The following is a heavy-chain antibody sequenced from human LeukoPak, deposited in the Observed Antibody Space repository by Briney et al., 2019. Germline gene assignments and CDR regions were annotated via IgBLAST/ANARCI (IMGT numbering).Heavy chain of an antibody. CDR2: ISYDGSNK. D-gene: IGHD3-3*01. J-gene: IGHJ3*02. CDR3: ARKGLVIMGGAFDI. CDR1: GFTFSSYA. Sequence: GGSLRLSCAASGFTFSSYAMHWVRQAPGKGLEWVAVISYDGSNKYYADSVKGRFTISRDNSKNTLYLQMNSLRAEDTAAYYCARKGLVIMGGAFDIWGQGTMVTVSS. V-gene: IGHV3-30*01.